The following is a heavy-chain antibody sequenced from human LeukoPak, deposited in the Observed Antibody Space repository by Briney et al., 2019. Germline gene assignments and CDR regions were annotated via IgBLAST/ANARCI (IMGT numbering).Heavy chain of an antibody. J-gene: IGHJ3*02. V-gene: IGHV3-53*01. CDR1: GLTVSGNY. CDR3: ARPTSGQSFDI. CDR2: IYPGDST. Sequence: PGGSLRLSCAASGLTVSGNYMSWVRQAPGKGLEWVSIIYPGDSTYYADSVKGRFTISRSNSKNTLDLQMNSLRAEDTAVYFCARPTSGQSFDIWGQGTMVTVSS. D-gene: IGHD6-19*01.